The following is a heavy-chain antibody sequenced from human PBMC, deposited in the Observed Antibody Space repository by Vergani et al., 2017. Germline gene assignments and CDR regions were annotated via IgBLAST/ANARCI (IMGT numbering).Heavy chain of an antibody. Sequence: EVQLLESGGDLVQPGGSLRLSCEASGFSFPGYAMSWVRQAPGKGLEWVSSVSGSSATPYYADSVKGRFTFSRDNSRYTLDLQMDSLRAEDTAVYHCVRERAPFDAFDVWGQGTMVTVSS. CDR2: VSGSSATP. CDR1: GFSFPGYA. J-gene: IGHJ3*01. CDR3: VRERAPFDAFDV. V-gene: IGHV3-23*01.